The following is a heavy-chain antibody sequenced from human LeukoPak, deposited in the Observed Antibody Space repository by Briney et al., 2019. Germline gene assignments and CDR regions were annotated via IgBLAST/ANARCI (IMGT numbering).Heavy chain of an antibody. CDR3: ATAPPSGTYYYFDY. D-gene: IGHD1-26*01. CDR1: GGSISSYY. CDR2: IYYSGST. Sequence: SETLSLTCTVSGGSISSYYWSWIRQPPGKGLEWIGYIYYSGSTNYNPSLKSRVTISVDTSKNQFSLKLGSVTAADTAVYYCATAPPSGTYYYFDYWGQGTLVTVSS. J-gene: IGHJ4*02. V-gene: IGHV4-59*01.